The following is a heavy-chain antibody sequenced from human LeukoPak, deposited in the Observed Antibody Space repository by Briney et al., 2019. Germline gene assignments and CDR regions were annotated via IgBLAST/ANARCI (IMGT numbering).Heavy chain of an antibody. CDR1: GDIVSTNSAA. Sequence: SQTLSLTCAISGDIVSTNSAAWNWIRQSPSRGLEWLGRTYYSSKWYNDYAVSVKSRITINADTSKNQFSLQLNSVTSDDTAVYYCVRAGREYGDSSGGLPFAYWGQGTLVTVSS. J-gene: IGHJ4*02. V-gene: IGHV6-1*01. CDR3: VRAGREYGDSSGGLPFAY. D-gene: IGHD6-6*01. CDR2: TYYSSKWYN.